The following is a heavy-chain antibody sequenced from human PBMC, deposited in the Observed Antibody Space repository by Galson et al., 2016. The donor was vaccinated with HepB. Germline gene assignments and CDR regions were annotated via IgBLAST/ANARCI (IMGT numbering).Heavy chain of an antibody. CDR1: GFIFSSYG. CDR3: AKGGYYGSGVPWGFDY. V-gene: IGHV3-33*06. CDR2: IWFDGSDK. J-gene: IGHJ4*02. Sequence: SLRLSCAASGFIFSSYGMHWVRQAPGKGLEWVAVIWFDGSDKYYADSVKGRFTISRDNPKHTVYLQMNSLRVEDTAVYYCAKGGYYGSGVPWGFDYWGQGTLVTVSS. D-gene: IGHD3-10*01.